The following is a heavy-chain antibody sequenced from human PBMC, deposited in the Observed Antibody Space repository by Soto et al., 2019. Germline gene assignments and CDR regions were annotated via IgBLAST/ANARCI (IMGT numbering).Heavy chain of an antibody. CDR3: ATRTVVTYYFDY. Sequence: SETLSLTCTVSGGSISSGGYYWSWIRQHPGKGLEWIGYIYYSGSTYYNPSLKSRVTISVDTSKNQFSLKLSSVTAADTAVYYCATRTVVTYYFDYWGQGTLVTVSS. J-gene: IGHJ4*02. D-gene: IGHD2-15*01. V-gene: IGHV4-31*03. CDR1: GGSISSGGYY. CDR2: IYYSGST.